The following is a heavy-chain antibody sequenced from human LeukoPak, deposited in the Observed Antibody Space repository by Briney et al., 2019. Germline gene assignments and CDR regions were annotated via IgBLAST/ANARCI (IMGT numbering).Heavy chain of an antibody. CDR1: GYTFTDYF. CDR2: INPNSGDT. J-gene: IGHJ4*02. Sequence: ASVKVSCKASGYTFTDYFLHWVRQAPGQGLEWMGWINPNSGDTNYAQKFQGRVTMTRDTSISTAYMDLSRLRSDDTAVYYCARRTDYGDYPWGQGTLVTVSS. D-gene: IGHD4-17*01. CDR3: ARRTDYGDYP. V-gene: IGHV1-2*02.